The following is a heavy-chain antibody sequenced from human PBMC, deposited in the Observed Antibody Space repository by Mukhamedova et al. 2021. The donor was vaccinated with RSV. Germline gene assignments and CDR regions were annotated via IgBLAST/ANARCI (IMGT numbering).Heavy chain of an antibody. D-gene: IGHD6-13*01. V-gene: IGHV3-30*04. J-gene: IGHJ6*02. Sequence: QAPGKGLEWVAVISYDGSNKYYADSVKGRFTISRDNSKNTLYLQMNSLRAEDTAVYYCARDTQGQQLVGPYHYGMDVWGQGTTVT. CDR2: ISYDGSNK. CDR3: ARDTQGQQLVGPYHYGMDV.